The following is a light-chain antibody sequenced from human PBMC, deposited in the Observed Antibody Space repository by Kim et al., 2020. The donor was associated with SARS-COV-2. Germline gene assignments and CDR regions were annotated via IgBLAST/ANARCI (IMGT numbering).Light chain of an antibody. Sequence: PGKTARITCEGNNIGSKSVHWYQQKPGQAPVLVIYYDSDRPSGIPERFSGSNSGNTATLTISRVEAGDEADYYCQVWDSSSDHPVFGGGTQLTVL. J-gene: IGLJ3*02. CDR3: QVWDSSSDHPV. V-gene: IGLV3-21*04. CDR2: YDS. CDR1: NIGSKS.